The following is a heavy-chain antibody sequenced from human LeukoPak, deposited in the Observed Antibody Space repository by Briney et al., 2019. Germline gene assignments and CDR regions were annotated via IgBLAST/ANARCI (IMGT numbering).Heavy chain of an antibody. Sequence: ASVKVSCKSSGYTFTSYDINWVRLATGQGLGWMGWMNPKSGNTGYAQKFQGRVTMTSNASISTAYMELSSLRSEDTAVYYCARPKGSGSYYRRKYYFDYWGQGTLVTVSS. CDR1: GYTFTSYD. V-gene: IGHV1-8*01. CDR3: ARPKGSGSYYRRKYYFDY. CDR2: MNPKSGNT. J-gene: IGHJ4*02. D-gene: IGHD1-26*01.